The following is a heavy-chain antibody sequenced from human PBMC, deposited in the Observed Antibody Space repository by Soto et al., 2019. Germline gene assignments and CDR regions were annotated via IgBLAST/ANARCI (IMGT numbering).Heavy chain of an antibody. V-gene: IGHV3-23*01. CDR1: GFTFSSYA. D-gene: IGHD6-19*01. CDR3: AKDGKAAAGTAVGIAVAGSNY. J-gene: IGHJ4*02. CDR2: ISGSGGST. Sequence: GGSLRLSCAASGFTFSSYAMSWVRQAPGKGLEWVSAISGSGGSTYYADSVKGRFTISRDNSKNTLYLQMNSLRAEDTAVYYCAKDGKAAAGTAVGIAVAGSNYWGQGTLVTVAS.